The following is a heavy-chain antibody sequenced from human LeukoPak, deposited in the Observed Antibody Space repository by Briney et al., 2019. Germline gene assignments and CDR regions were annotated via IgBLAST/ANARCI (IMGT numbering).Heavy chain of an antibody. D-gene: IGHD3-22*01. CDR1: GYTFTDHG. J-gene: IGHJ1*01. Sequence: ASVKVSCKASGYTFTDHGMHWVRQAPGQRLEWMAWISAGNGNAKYSQKFQGRVTITRDTSASTAYMELSSLRSEDTAVYYCARVPLHDRNDYYYPHWGQGTVVTVSS. V-gene: IGHV1-3*01. CDR2: ISAGNGNA. CDR3: ARVPLHDRNDYYYPH.